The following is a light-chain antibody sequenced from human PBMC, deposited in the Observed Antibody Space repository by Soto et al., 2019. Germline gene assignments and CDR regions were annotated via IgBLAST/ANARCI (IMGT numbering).Light chain of an antibody. Sequence: DIQMTQSPFSLSASVGDRVTITCRASQSISSYLNWYQQKPGKAPKLLIYAASSLQSGVPSRFSGSGSGTDFTLTISSLQPEDFATYYCQQSYSTPPYPFGQGNKLEIK. CDR2: AAS. V-gene: IGKV1-39*01. J-gene: IGKJ2*01. CDR3: QQSYSTPPYP. CDR1: QSISSY.